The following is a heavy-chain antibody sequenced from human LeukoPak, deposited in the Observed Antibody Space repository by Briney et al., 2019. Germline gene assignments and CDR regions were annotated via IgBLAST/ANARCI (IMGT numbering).Heavy chain of an antibody. D-gene: IGHD6-13*01. V-gene: IGHV4-4*07. Sequence: SETLSLTCTVSGGSISSYYWSWIRQPAGKGLEWIGRIYTSGSTNYNPSLKSRVTMSVDTSKNQFSLKLSSVTAADTAVYYCATTGYSSSWYNYWGQGTLVTVSS. CDR3: ATTGYSSSWYNY. CDR1: GGSISSYY. CDR2: IYTSGST. J-gene: IGHJ4*02.